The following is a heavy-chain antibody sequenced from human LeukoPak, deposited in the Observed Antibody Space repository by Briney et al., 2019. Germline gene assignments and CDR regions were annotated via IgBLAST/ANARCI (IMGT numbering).Heavy chain of an antibody. D-gene: IGHD3-9*01. CDR3: ARGDILTGYSY. CDR2: INHSGST. CDR1: GGSFSGYS. J-gene: IGHJ4*02. V-gene: IGHV4-34*01. Sequence: PSETLSLTCAVYGGSFSGYSWSWIRQPPGKGLEWIGEINHSGSTNYNPSLKSRVTISVDTSKNQFSLKLSSVTAADTAVYYCARGDILTGYSYWGQGTLVTVSS.